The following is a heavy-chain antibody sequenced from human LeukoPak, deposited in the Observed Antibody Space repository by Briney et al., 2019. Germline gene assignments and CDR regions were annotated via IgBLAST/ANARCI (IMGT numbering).Heavy chain of an antibody. CDR2: ISGSGGST. CDR3: AKETVAVGGFVTIDY. V-gene: IGHV3-23*01. Sequence: GGSLRLSCAASGFTFSSYAMSWVRQAPGKGLEWVSAISGSGGSTYYADSVKGRFTISRDNSKKTLYLQVNSLRAEDTAEYYCAKETVAVGGFVTIDYWGQGTLVTVSS. J-gene: IGHJ4*02. D-gene: IGHD2-21*01. CDR1: GFTFSSYA.